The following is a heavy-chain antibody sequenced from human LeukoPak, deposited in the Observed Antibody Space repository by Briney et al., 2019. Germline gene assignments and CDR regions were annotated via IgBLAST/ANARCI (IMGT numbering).Heavy chain of an antibody. D-gene: IGHD5-18*01. CDR1: GYTFTSYY. CDR2: INPSGGST. V-gene: IGHV1-46*01. J-gene: IGHJ4*02. CDR3: ARARVDTAIGGY. Sequence: ASVKVSCKASGYTFTSYYMHWVRQAPGQGLEWMGIINPSGGSTSYAQKFQGRVTMTRDTSTSTVYMEPSSLRSEDTAVYYCARARVDTAIGGYWGQGTLVTVSS.